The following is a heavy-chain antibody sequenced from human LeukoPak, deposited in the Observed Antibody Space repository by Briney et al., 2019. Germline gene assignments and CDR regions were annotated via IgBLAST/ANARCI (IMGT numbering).Heavy chain of an antibody. D-gene: IGHD4-17*01. Sequence: GASVKVSCKASGYTFTSYGISWVRQAPGQGLEWMGWISAYNGNTNYAQKLQGRVTMTTDTSTSTAYMELRSLRSDDTAVYYCARADYGDYVQRLFDYWGQGTLVTVSS. J-gene: IGHJ4*02. CDR3: ARADYGDYVQRLFDY. V-gene: IGHV1-18*01. CDR2: ISAYNGNT. CDR1: GYTFTSYG.